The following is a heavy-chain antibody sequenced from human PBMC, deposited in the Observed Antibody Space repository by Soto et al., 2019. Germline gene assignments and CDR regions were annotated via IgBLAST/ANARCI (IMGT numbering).Heavy chain of an antibody. V-gene: IGHV3-74*03. D-gene: IGHD2-2*01. CDR2: INTDETTT. Sequence: GGSLRLSCAASGFTFSSYWRHWVRKDPGKGLEWVSRINTDETTTTGTDTMKGRCTITRQNANNTLYLQMNSPTAEDTAVYFCASLSAPVDFWGRGTLVTVSS. CDR3: ASLSAPVDF. CDR1: GFTFSSYW. J-gene: IGHJ4*02.